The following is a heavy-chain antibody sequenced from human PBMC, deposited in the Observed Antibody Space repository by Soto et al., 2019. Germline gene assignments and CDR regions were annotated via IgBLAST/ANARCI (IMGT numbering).Heavy chain of an antibody. CDR2: ISYDGANK. D-gene: IGHD6-19*01. Sequence: QVQLVESGGGVVQPGSSLRLSCAASGFSFSSYSIHWVRQAPGKGPEWVAVISYDGANKYYADSVKGRFTISRDNSKNTLGMQMNSLRAEDTAVYYCAREWAVAGIAMFDPWGQGTLVTVSS. J-gene: IGHJ5*02. CDR3: AREWAVAGIAMFDP. V-gene: IGHV3-30*04. CDR1: GFSFSSYS.